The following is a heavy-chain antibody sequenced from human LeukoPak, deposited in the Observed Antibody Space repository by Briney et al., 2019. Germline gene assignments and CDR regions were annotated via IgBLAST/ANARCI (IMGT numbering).Heavy chain of an antibody. CDR2: TSSSGSPI. D-gene: IGHD2-2*01. J-gene: IGHJ4*02. Sequence: PGGSLRLSCAAAGFTFTDYYMSWIRQVPGKGLDWVSYTSSSGSPIYYAGSVKGRFPISRDNAKNSLSLQINSLRAEDTAVYYCARVDCSSTSCYEFDYWGQGTLVIVSS. V-gene: IGHV3-11*04. CDR3: ARVDCSSTSCYEFDY. CDR1: GFTFTDYY.